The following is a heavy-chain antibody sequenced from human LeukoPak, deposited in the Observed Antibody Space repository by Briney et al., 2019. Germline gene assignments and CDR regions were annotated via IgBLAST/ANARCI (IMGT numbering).Heavy chain of an antibody. Sequence: GASVKVSCKASGGTLSSYAISWVRQAPGQGLEWMGGIIPIFGIANYAQKFQGRVTITTDESTSTAYMELSSLRPEDTAVYYCARDRGTKGSIWFDPWGQGTLVTVSS. CDR1: GGTLSSYA. CDR3: ARDRGTKGSIWFDP. D-gene: IGHD4-11*01. V-gene: IGHV1-69*05. CDR2: IIPIFGIA. J-gene: IGHJ5*02.